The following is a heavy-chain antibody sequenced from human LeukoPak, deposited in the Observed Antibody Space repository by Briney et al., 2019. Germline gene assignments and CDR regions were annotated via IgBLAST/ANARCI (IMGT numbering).Heavy chain of an antibody. CDR3: ERDIIGEDILSY. D-gene: IGHD3-9*01. V-gene: IGHV3-30*03. J-gene: IGHJ4*02. CDR2: ISYDGSNK. Sequence: GSLRLSCAASGFTFSSYGMHWVRQAPGKGLEWVEVISYDGSNKYYADSVKGRFAISRDNSKNTLYLQMNSLRAEDTAVYYCERDIIGEDILSYWGQGTLVTVSS. CDR1: GFTFSSYG.